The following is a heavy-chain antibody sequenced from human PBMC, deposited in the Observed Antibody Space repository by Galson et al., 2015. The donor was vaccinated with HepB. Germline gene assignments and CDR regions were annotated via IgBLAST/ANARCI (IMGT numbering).Heavy chain of an antibody. D-gene: IGHD3-10*01. J-gene: IGHJ4*02. V-gene: IGHV3-7*01. CDR1: GFTFGSYW. CDR3: GVRDSGY. CDR2: INLDGSAN. Sequence: LRLSCAASGFTFGSYWIHWVRQAPGKGLEWVGNINLDGSANFYVDSVKGRFTISRDNAKNSVYLQMSSLRAEDTAVYYCGVRDSGYWGQGTLVTVSS.